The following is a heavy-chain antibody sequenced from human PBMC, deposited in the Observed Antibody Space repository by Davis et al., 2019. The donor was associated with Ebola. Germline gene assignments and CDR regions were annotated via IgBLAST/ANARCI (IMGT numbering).Heavy chain of an antibody. Sequence: MPSESLSLTCAASGLSFSGYYLSWIRQPPGKGLEWIGEINHSGSTNYNPSLKSRVTTSVDTSKNQFSLSLSSVTAADTAVYYCARMPTVTADHGYFDLWGRGTLVAVSS. CDR1: GLSFSGYY. CDR3: ARMPTVTADHGYFDL. CDR2: INHSGST. D-gene: IGHD4-17*01. J-gene: IGHJ2*01. V-gene: IGHV4-34*01.